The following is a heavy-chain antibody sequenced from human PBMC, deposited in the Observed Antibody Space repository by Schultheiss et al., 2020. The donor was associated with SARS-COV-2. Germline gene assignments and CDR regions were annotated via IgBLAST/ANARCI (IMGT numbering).Heavy chain of an antibody. Sequence: GGSLRLSCAASGFTFSSYAMSWVRQAPGKGLEWVSVIYSGGSTYYADSVKGRFTISRDNSKNTLYLQMNSLRAEDTAVYYCAKDLDTAMALDYWGQGTLVTVSS. CDR1: GFTFSSYA. D-gene: IGHD5-18*01. J-gene: IGHJ4*02. CDR2: IYSGGST. CDR3: AKDLDTAMALDY. V-gene: IGHV3-23*03.